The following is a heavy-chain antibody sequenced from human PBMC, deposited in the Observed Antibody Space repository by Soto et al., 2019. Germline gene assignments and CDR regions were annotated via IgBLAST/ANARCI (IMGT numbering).Heavy chain of an antibody. CDR2: INPSGGST. V-gene: IGHV1-46*03. D-gene: IGHD2-15*01. J-gene: IGHJ4*02. CDR1: GYTFTSYY. Sequence: QVQLVQSGAEVKKPGASVKVSCKASGYTFTSYYMHWVRQAPGQGLEWMGIINPSGGSTSYAQKFQVRVNMTGDTSTSTVYMELSSLRSEDTAAYYCARVYCSGGSCYSIDYWGQGTLVTVSS. CDR3: ARVYCSGGSCYSIDY.